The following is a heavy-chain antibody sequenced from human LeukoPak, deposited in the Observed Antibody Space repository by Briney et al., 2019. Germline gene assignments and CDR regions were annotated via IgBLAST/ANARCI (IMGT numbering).Heavy chain of an antibody. D-gene: IGHD3-10*01. CDR2: ISSIRNYI. CDR3: TRSLGGMVRAVMEY. Sequence: GGSLRLSCAASKFTFSDYSMSWVRQAPGKGLEWVSSISSIRNYIYYADSVKGRFTISRDNAKNSLYLQMNSLRDEDTAVYYCTRSLGGMVRAVMEYWGQGTLVTVSS. V-gene: IGHV3-21*01. J-gene: IGHJ4*02. CDR1: KFTFSDYS.